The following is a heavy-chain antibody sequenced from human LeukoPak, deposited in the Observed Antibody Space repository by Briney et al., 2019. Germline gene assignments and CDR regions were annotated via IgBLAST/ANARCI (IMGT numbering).Heavy chain of an antibody. CDR3: ARDRIRYCSGGSCYSSYAMDV. J-gene: IGHJ6*04. CDR1: GGSISSYY. D-gene: IGHD2-15*01. CDR2: IYNGGST. V-gene: IGHV4-59*01. Sequence: PSETLSLTCTVSGGSISSYYWSWIRQPPGEGLEWIGYIYNGGSTNYNPSLKSRVTTSVDTSKNQFSLKVIYVTAADTAVYYCARDRIRYCSGGSCYSSYAMDVWGKGTTVTVSS.